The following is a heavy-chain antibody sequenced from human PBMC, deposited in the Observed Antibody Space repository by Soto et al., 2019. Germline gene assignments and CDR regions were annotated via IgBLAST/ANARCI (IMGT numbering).Heavy chain of an antibody. J-gene: IGHJ6*02. CDR1: GFTFDDYA. V-gene: IGHV3-9*01. D-gene: IGHD3-10*01. CDR2: INWNSGSI. Sequence: GGSLRLSCAASGFTFDDYAMHWVRQAPGKGLEWVSGINWNSGSIGYADSVKGRFTISRDNAKTSLYLQMNSLRAEGTALYYCAKDRGSGSYAANYYYYGMDVWGQGTTVTVSS. CDR3: AKDRGSGSYAANYYYYGMDV.